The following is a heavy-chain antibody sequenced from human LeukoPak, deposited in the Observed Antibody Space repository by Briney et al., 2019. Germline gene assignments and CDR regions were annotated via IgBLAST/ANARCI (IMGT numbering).Heavy chain of an antibody. CDR2: ISYDGSNK. V-gene: IGHV3-30-3*01. Sequence: GRSLRLSCAASGFTFSSYAMHWVRQAPGKGLEWVAVISYDGSNKYYADSVKGRFTISRDNAKNSLYLQMNSLRADDTAVYYCARFAAGGSYYHYMDVWGKGTTVTVSS. CDR3: ARFAAGGSYYHYMDV. J-gene: IGHJ6*03. D-gene: IGHD6-25*01. CDR1: GFTFSSYA.